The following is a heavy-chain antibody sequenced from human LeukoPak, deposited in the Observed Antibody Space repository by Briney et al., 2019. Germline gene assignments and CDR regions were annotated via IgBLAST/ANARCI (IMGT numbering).Heavy chain of an antibody. CDR3: ARDGGYCSGGSCNNWFDP. CDR1: GFTFSSYA. Sequence: GGSLRLSCAASGFTFSSYAMSWVRQAPGKGLEWVSGISGTGGNTYYADSVKGRFTISRDNAKNSLYLQMSSLRAEDTAVYYCARDGGYCSGGSCNNWFDPWGQGTLVTVSS. V-gene: IGHV3-23*01. CDR2: ISGTGGNT. J-gene: IGHJ5*02. D-gene: IGHD2-15*01.